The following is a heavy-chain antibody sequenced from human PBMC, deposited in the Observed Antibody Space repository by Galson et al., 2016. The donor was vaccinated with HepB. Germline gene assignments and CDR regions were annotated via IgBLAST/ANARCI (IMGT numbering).Heavy chain of an antibody. Sequence: SLRLSCAASGLTFSSYSMNWVRQAPGKGLEWVSYVSSGSSTKYYADSVKGRFNISRDNAKNSLYLRMNGLRDEDTGVYYCARTRMGGGFDIWGQGALVTVSS. D-gene: IGHD3-16*01. CDR1: GLTFSSYS. CDR3: ARTRMGGGFDI. J-gene: IGHJ3*02. CDR2: VSSGSSTK. V-gene: IGHV3-48*02.